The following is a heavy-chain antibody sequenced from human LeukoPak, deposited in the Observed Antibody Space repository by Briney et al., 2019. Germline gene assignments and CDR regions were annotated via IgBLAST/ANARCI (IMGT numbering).Heavy chain of an antibody. V-gene: IGHV4-59*01. J-gene: IGHJ4*02. CDR1: GGSISSYY. Sequence: SVTLTLTCTVSGGSISSYYWSWIRQPPGKGLEWIGYIYYSGNTNYNPSLKSRVTISVDTSKNQFSLRLSSVTAADTAVYYCARDVGATPGYFDYWGQGTLVTVSS. CDR2: IYYSGNT. CDR3: ARDVGATPGYFDY. D-gene: IGHD1-26*01.